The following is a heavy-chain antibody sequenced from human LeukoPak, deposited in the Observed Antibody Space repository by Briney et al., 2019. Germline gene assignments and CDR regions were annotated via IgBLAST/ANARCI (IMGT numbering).Heavy chain of an antibody. CDR2: IYPGDSDT. CDR3: AKEAMTGTGIGLDY. J-gene: IGHJ4*02. Sequence: GESLKISCKGSGYIFSNHWIGWVRQMPGKGLEWMGIIYPGDSDTRYSPSFQGQITISADKSISTAYLQWKSLKASDTAMYYCAKEAMTGTGIGLDYWGQGTLVTASS. V-gene: IGHV5-51*01. CDR1: GYIFSNHW. D-gene: IGHD1-1*01.